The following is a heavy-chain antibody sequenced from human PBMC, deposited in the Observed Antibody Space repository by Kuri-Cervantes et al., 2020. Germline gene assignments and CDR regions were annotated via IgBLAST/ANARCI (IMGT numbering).Heavy chain of an antibody. CDR1: GFTFSSYG. CDR2: ISYDGSNK. Sequence: GESLKISCAASGFTFSSYGMHWVRQAPGKGLEWVAVISYDGSNKYYADSVKGRFTISRDNSKNTLYLQMNSLRAEDTAVYYCARVFSPAAIDYWGQGTQVTVSS. V-gene: IGHV3-30*03. J-gene: IGHJ4*02. D-gene: IGHD2-2*01. CDR3: ARVFSPAAIDY.